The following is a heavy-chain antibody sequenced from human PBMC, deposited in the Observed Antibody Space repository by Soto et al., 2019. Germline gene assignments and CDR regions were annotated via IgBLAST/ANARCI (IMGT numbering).Heavy chain of an antibody. J-gene: IGHJ6*02. CDR3: ARDSLHSSSWYPFYYYYGMDV. CDR2: IYYSGST. Sequence: SETLSLTCTVSGGSISSGDYYWSWIRQPPGKGLEWIGYIYYSGSTYYNPSLKSRVTISVDTSKNQFSLKLSSVTAADTAVYYCARDSLHSSSWYPFYYYYGMDVWGQGTTVTVSS. CDR1: GGSISSGDYY. D-gene: IGHD6-13*01. V-gene: IGHV4-30-4*01.